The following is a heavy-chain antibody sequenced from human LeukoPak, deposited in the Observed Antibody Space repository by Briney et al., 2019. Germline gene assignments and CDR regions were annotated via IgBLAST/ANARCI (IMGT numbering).Heavy chain of an antibody. D-gene: IGHD3-3*01. J-gene: IGHJ5*02. CDR2: IYYSGST. CDR1: GGSISSHY. Sequence: SETLSLTCTVSGGSISSHYWSWIRQPPGKGLEWIGYIYYSGSTNYNPSLKSRVTISVDTSKNQFSRKLSSVTAADTAVYYCARDSAFGVTAWFDPWGQGTLVTVSS. V-gene: IGHV4-59*11. CDR3: ARDSAFGVTAWFDP.